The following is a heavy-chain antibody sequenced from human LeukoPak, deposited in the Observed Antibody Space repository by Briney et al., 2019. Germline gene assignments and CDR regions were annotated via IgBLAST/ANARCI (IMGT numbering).Heavy chain of an antibody. CDR3: ARGGSYGMDV. D-gene: IGHD5-12*01. CDR2: ISSSSSYI. J-gene: IGHJ6*02. Sequence: GGSLRLSCAASGFTFSSYSMNWVRQAPGKGLEWVSSISSSSSYIYYADSVKGRFTISRDNSKNTLYLQMNSLRAEDTAVYYCARGGSYGMDVWGQGTTVTVSS. V-gene: IGHV3-21*01. CDR1: GFTFSSYS.